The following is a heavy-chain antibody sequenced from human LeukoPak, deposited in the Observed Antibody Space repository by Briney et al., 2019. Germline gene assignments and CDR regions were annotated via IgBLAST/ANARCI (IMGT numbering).Heavy chain of an antibody. J-gene: IGHJ4*02. CDR3: ARGISGYLSA. Sequence: ASVKVSCMASGGTFISYAISWVRQAPGQGLEWMGWISAYNGNTNYAQKLQGRVTMTTDTSTSTAYMELRSLRSDDTAVYYCARGISGYLSAWGQGTLVTVSS. CDR1: GGTFISYA. V-gene: IGHV1-18*01. CDR2: ISAYNGNT. D-gene: IGHD5-18*01.